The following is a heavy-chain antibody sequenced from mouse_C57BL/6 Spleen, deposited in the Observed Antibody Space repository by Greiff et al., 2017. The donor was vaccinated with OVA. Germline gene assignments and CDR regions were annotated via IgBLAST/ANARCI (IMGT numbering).Heavy chain of an antibody. CDR2: INPNNGGT. CDR1: GYTFTDYY. Sequence: VQLQQSGPELVKPGASVKISCKASGYTFTDYYMNWVKQSHGKSLEWIGDINPNNGGTSYNQKFKGKATLTVDKSSSTASMELRSLTSEDSAVYYCASLPPGYAMDYWGQGTSVTVSS. CDR3: ASLPPGYAMDY. V-gene: IGHV1-26*01. J-gene: IGHJ4*01.